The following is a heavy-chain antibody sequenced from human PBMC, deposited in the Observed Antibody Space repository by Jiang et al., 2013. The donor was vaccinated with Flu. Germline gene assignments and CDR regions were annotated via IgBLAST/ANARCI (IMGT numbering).Heavy chain of an antibody. CDR2: IYYSGST. D-gene: IGHD3-3*01. J-gene: IGHJ4*02. CDR1: GGSVSSGSYY. CDR3: ARAHLGEYYDFWSGYYRKIFDY. Sequence: GPGLVKPSETLSLTCTVSGGSVSSGSYYWSWIRQPPGKGLEWIGYIYYSGSTNYNPSLKSRVTISVDTSKNQFSLKLSSVTAADTAVYYCARAHLGEYYDFWSGYYRKIFDYWGQGTLVTVSS. V-gene: IGHV4-61*01.